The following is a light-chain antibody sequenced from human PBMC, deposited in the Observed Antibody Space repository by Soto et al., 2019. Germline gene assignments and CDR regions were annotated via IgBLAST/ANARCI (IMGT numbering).Light chain of an antibody. CDR1: QRLNNY. CDR3: QQSYSTPRGLT. CDR2: AAS. V-gene: IGKV1-39*01. Sequence: DIQMTQSPSSLSASVGDRVTITCRASQRLNNYLNWYQQKPGKAPNLLIYAASSLQSGVPSRFSGSGSGTDFTLTISSLQPEDFATYYCQQSYSTPRGLTFGGGTKVDIK. J-gene: IGKJ4*01.